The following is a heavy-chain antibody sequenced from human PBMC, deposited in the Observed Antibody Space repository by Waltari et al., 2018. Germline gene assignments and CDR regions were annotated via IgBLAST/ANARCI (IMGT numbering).Heavy chain of an antibody. Sequence: QVQLVQSGAEVKKPGASVKVSCKASGYTFTSYDINWVRQATGQGLEWMGWMNPNSGNTGYAQKFQGRVTMTRNTSISTAYMELSSVTAADTAVYYCARVRHDFWSGYHRYYYYYMDVWGKGTTVTVSS. CDR3: ARVRHDFWSGYHRYYYYYMDV. D-gene: IGHD3-3*01. CDR2: MNPNSGNT. CDR1: GYTFTSYD. J-gene: IGHJ6*03. V-gene: IGHV1-8*01.